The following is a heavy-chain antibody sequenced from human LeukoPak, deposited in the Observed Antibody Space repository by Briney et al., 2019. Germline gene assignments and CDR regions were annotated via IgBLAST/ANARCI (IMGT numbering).Heavy chain of an antibody. CDR3: ARGLPLSGSGSYYKGFDY. CDR1: GYTFTSYY. D-gene: IGHD3-10*01. CDR2: INPSGGST. J-gene: IGHJ4*02. Sequence: ASVKVSCKASGYTFTSYYMHWVRQAPGQGLEWMGIINPSGGSTSYAQKFQGRVTMTRDTSTSTVYMELSSPRSEDTAVYYCARGLPLSGSGSYYKGFDYWGQGTLVTVSS. V-gene: IGHV1-46*01.